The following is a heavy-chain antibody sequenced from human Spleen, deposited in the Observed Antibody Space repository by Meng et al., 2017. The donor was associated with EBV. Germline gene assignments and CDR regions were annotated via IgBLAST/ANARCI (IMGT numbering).Heavy chain of an antibody. CDR2: IYYSGST. Sequence: QVRDAGSGLVKPSQTVSLMCAVSGGSINSGGYYWSWIRQPPGKGLEWMGYIYYSGSTYYNPSLKSRLTISLDTSKNQFSLKVSSVTAADTAVYYCARVQEDYGDYFLDYWGQGTLVTVSS. J-gene: IGHJ4*02. CDR3: ARVQEDYGDYFLDY. V-gene: IGHV4-30-4*01. D-gene: IGHD4-17*01. CDR1: GGSINSGGYY.